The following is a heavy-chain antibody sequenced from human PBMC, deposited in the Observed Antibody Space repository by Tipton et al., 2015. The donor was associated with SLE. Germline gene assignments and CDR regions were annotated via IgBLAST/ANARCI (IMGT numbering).Heavy chain of an antibody. Sequence: TLSLTCTVSGGSISSYYWSWIRQPPGKGLEWIGEINHSGSTNYNPSLKSRVTISVDTSKNQFSLKLNSVTAADTAVYYCARTQYTFGGVIAPFDYWGQGTLVTVSS. CDR2: INHSGST. V-gene: IGHV4-34*01. CDR1: GGSISSYY. CDR3: ARTQYTFGGVIAPFDY. J-gene: IGHJ4*02. D-gene: IGHD3-16*02.